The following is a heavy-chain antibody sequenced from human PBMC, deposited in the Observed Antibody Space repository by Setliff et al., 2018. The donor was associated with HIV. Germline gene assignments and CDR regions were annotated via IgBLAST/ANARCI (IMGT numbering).Heavy chain of an antibody. CDR3: ASRVYYYDSSGYLREEGFDP. CDR1: DFSIGATSYY. V-gene: IGHV4-39*01. Sequence: PSETLSLTCNVLDFSIGATSYYWGWIRQPPGKGLEWIGSIYYSGSTYYNPSLKSRVTISVDTSKNQFSLKLSSVTAADAAVYYCASRVYYYDSSGYLREEGFDPWGQGTLVTVSS. CDR2: IYYSGST. J-gene: IGHJ5*02. D-gene: IGHD3-22*01.